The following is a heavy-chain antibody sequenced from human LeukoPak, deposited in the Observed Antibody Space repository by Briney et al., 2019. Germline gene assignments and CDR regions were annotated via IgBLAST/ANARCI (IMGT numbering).Heavy chain of an antibody. Sequence: GGSLRLSCAASGFTVSSNYMSWVRQAPGKGLEWVAFILYDGSNKYYADSVKGRFTISRDNSKNTLYLQMNSLRAEDTAVYYCARVHAGATMGGHYYYYMDVWGKGTTVTVSS. CDR1: GFTVSSNY. CDR2: ILYDGSNK. J-gene: IGHJ6*03. D-gene: IGHD1-26*01. CDR3: ARVHAGATMGGHYYYYMDV. V-gene: IGHV3-30*02.